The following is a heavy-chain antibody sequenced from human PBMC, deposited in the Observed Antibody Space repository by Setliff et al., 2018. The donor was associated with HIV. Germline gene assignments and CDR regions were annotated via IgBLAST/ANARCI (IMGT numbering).Heavy chain of an antibody. CDR1: GFTFRDHY. CDR3: ARGPLSSSWYNWFDP. J-gene: IGHJ5*02. D-gene: IGHD6-13*01. CDR2: TGNKASSDTT. Sequence: PGGSLRLSCAASGFTFRDHYMDWVRQAPGKGLEWVGRTGNKASSDTTQYAASVKGRFTISRDDSKNSVFLQMNSLKTEDTAMDYCARGPLSSSWYNWFDPWGQGTLVTVSS. V-gene: IGHV3-72*01.